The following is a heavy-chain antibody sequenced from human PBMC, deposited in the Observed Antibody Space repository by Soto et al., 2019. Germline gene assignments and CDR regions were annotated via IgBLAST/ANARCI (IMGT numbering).Heavy chain of an antibody. CDR3: ARDQSDIVVVVAGREAFDI. Sequence: GASVKVSCKASGYTFTGYGISWVRQAPGQGLEWMGWISAYNGNTNYAQKLQGRVTMTTDTSTSTAYMELRSLRSDDTAVYYCARDQSDIVVVVAGREAFDIWGQGTMVTVSS. J-gene: IGHJ3*02. CDR2: ISAYNGNT. D-gene: IGHD2-15*01. CDR1: GYTFTGYG. V-gene: IGHV1-18*01.